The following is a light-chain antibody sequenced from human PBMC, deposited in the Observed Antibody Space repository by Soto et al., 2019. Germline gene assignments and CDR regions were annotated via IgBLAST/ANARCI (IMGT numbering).Light chain of an antibody. Sequence: QSVLTQPPSASGTPGQRVAISCSGGSSDIGSNPVNWYLHLPGAAPKLLIYRDNQRPSGVPDRFSGSKSGPSASLTISGLQSEDEADYFCSAWDDNIYGPVFGGGTKLTVL. J-gene: IGLJ2*01. CDR3: SAWDDNIYGPV. V-gene: IGLV1-44*01. CDR2: RDN. CDR1: SSDIGSNP.